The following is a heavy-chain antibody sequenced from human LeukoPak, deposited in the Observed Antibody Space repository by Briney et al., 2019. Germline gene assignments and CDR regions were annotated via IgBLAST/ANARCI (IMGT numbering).Heavy chain of an antibody. CDR1: GFTVSSNY. CDR2: IYSGGST. J-gene: IGHJ4*02. Sequence: GGSLRLSCAASGFTVSSNYMSWVRQAPGKGLEWVSVIYSGGSTYYADSVKGRFTISRDNSKNTLYLQMNSLRAEDTALYYCASNVDTAMVGGDYYFDYWGQGTQVTVCS. CDR3: ASNVDTAMVGGDYYFDY. V-gene: IGHV3-66*01. D-gene: IGHD5-18*01.